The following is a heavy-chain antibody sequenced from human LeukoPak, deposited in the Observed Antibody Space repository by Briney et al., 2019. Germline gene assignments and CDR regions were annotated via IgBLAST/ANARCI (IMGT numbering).Heavy chain of an antibody. CDR3: ARVLAGLSYGFDY. V-gene: IGHV1-8*01. D-gene: IGHD5-18*01. CDR1: GYTFTSYD. J-gene: IGHJ4*02. Sequence: GASVKASCKASGYTFTSYDINWVRQATGQGLAWMGWTNPNSGNTGYARKFQGRVTMTRNTSISTAYMELSSLRSEDTAVYYCARVLAGLSYGFDYWGQGTLVTVSS. CDR2: TNPNSGNT.